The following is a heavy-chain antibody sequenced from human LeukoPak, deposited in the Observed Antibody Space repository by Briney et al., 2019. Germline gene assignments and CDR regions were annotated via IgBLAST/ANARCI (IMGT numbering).Heavy chain of an antibody. V-gene: IGHV3-21*04. CDR1: GFTFSSYN. J-gene: IGHJ3*02. Sequence: GGSLRLSCAASGFTFSSYNMNWVRQAPGKGLEWVSSISSSSSYIYYADSVKGRFTISRDNAKNLLLLQMNSLRAEDTAVYYCAREGVRGSEAIDAFDIWGQGTLVTVSS. D-gene: IGHD3-10*01. CDR2: ISSSSSYI. CDR3: AREGVRGSEAIDAFDI.